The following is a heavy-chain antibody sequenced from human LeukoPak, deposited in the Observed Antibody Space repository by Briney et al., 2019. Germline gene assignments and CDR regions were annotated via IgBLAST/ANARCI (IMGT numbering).Heavy chain of an antibody. CDR3: ARAYCSSTSCYHWFDP. Sequence: SVKVSCKASGGTFSSYAISWVRQAPAPGLEWMGGIIPIFGTANYAQKFQGRVTITTDESTSTAYMELSSLRSEDTDVYYCARAYCSSTSCYHWFDPWGQGTLVTVSS. J-gene: IGHJ5*02. V-gene: IGHV1-69*05. CDR1: GGTFSSYA. CDR2: IIPIFGTA. D-gene: IGHD2-2*01.